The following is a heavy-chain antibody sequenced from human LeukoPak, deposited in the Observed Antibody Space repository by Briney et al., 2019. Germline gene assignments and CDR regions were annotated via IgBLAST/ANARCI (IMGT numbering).Heavy chain of an antibody. CDR1: TFTFSTYW. CDR2: ISNDGRST. D-gene: IGHD4-11*01. V-gene: IGHV3-74*01. Sequence: GGSLRLSCAVSTFTFSTYWMNWVRQVPGKGLVWLSRISNDGRSTSYADSVKGRFTISRDNAKNTLYLQMNSLRAEDTAVYYCAREDSTTVTFYFDYWGLGTMVAVSS. J-gene: IGHJ4*02. CDR3: AREDSTTVTFYFDY.